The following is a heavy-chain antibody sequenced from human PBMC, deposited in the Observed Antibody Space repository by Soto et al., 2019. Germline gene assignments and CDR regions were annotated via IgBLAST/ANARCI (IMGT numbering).Heavy chain of an antibody. CDR1: GGSISSGGYY. D-gene: IGHD2-2*01. CDR2: IYYSGST. J-gene: IGHJ4*02. CDR3: AISLVVPAAGSFVF. Sequence: SETLSLTCTVSGGSISSGGYYWSWIRQHPGKGLEWIGYIYYSGSTYYNPSLKSRVTISVDTSKNQFSLKLSSVTAADTAVYYFAISLVVPAAGSFVFWCPATLLSGSS. V-gene: IGHV4-31*03.